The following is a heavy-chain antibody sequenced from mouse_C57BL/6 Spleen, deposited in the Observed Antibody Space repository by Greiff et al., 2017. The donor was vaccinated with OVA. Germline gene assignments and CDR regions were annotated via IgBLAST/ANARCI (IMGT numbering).Heavy chain of an antibody. CDR2: INPSNGGT. D-gene: IGHD2-4*01. Sequence: QVQLQQPGTELVKPGASVKLSCKASGYTFTSYWMHWVKQRPGQGLEWIGNINPSNGGTNYNEKFKSKATLTVDKSSSTAYMQLSSLTSEDSAVYCCARGGYDYDWYFDVWGTGTTVTVSS. CDR1: GYTFTSYW. J-gene: IGHJ1*03. V-gene: IGHV1-53*01. CDR3: ARGGYDYDWYFDV.